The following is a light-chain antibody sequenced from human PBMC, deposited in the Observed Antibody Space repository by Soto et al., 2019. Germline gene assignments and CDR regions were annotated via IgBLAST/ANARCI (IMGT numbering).Light chain of an antibody. J-gene: IGKJ1*01. CDR3: QQYNNWPPWT. V-gene: IGKV3-15*01. CDR1: QSVTSN. Sequence: EIVMTQSPATLSVSPGETATLSCRASQSVTSNLAWYQQKPGQAPRLLIYGASTRATGIPARVSGSGSGTECTLTISSLQSEDFAVYYCQQYNNWPPWTFGQGTKVEIK. CDR2: GAS.